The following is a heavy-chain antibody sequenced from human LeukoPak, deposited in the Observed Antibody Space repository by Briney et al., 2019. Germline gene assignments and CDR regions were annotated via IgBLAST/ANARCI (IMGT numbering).Heavy chain of an antibody. CDR1: GYTFTGYY. CDR2: INPNSGGT. D-gene: IGHD3-10*01. V-gene: IGHV1-2*02. J-gene: IGHJ4*02. Sequence: ASVTVSCKASGYTFTGYYMHWVRQAPGQGLAWMGWINPNSGGTNYAQKFQGRVTMTRDTSISTAYMELSRLRSDDTAVYYCARDSGIVGYDYWGQGTLVTVSS. CDR3: ARDSGIVGYDY.